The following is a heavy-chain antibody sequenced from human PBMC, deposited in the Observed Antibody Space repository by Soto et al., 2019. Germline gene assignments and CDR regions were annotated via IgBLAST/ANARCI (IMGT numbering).Heavy chain of an antibody. J-gene: IGHJ3*02. D-gene: IGHD3-3*01. CDR3: ARPSYDPGARAAFDI. V-gene: IGHV1-24*01. CDR2: FDTEDGET. Sequence: ASVKVSCKVSGYTLTELSMHWVRQAPGKGLEWKGGFDTEDGETIYAQKFQGRVTMTEDTSTDKAYMELSSLRSEDTAVYYCARPSYDPGARAAFDIWGQGTMVTVSS. CDR1: GYTLTELS.